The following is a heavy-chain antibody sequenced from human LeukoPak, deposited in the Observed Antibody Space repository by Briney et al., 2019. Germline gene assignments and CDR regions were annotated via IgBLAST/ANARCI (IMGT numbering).Heavy chain of an antibody. CDR1: GFTFSTYW. CDR3: AKDRYYGSGSSFDY. CDR2: IIGDGTST. J-gene: IGHJ4*02. Sequence: GGSLRLSCAASGFTFSTYWMHWARQAPGKGLVWVSRIIGDGTSTDYADSVKGRFIISRDNAKNTVYLQMNSLRAEDTALYYCAKDRYYGSGSSFDYWGQGTLVTVSS. D-gene: IGHD3-10*01. V-gene: IGHV3-74*01.